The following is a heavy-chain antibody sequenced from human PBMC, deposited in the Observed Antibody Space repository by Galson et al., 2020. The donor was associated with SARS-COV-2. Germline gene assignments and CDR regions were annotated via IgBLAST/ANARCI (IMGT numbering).Heavy chain of an antibody. D-gene: IGHD2-15*01. Sequence: QTLSLSCAISVVSVSINTAACNWISQSPSKGLEWLVRTYYRAKSYNDYAVSVKSRITINPDTSNNQFSLQLNSVTPEETAVYYWARAGPATVRERYSGMDVWRRGTTVTVSS. J-gene: IGHJ6*02. CDR1: VVSVSINTAA. CDR2: TYYRAKSYN. V-gene: IGHV6-1*01. CDR3: ARAGPATVRERYSGMDV.